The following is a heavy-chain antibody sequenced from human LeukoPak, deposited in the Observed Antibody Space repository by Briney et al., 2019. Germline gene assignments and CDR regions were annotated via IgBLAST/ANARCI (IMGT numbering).Heavy chain of an antibody. CDR2: IHPSTGNP. Sequence: ASVKVSCKASGYTFSNYAMNWVRQAPGQGLEWMGWIHPSTGNPAYAQGFTGRFVFSLDTSVSTTYLQISSLKAEDTAVYFCARAFQSLGGLSLPDYWGQGTLVTVSS. CDR1: GYTFSNYA. D-gene: IGHD3-16*02. CDR3: ARAFQSLGGLSLPDY. V-gene: IGHV7-4-1*02. J-gene: IGHJ4*02.